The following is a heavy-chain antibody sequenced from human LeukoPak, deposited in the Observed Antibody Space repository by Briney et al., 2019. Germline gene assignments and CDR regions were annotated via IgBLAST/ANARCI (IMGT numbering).Heavy chain of an antibody. J-gene: IGHJ4*02. CDR1: GGPISTSGNY. D-gene: IGHD3-10*01. CDR3: ARLYGSGSYPHYFDY. V-gene: IGHV4-39*01. Sequence: SETLSLTCTVSGGPISTSGNYWGWVRQPPGKGLEWIGTIYYSGSTYYNAPLKSRVTISVDTSKNQFSLKLSSVTAADTAVYYCARLYGSGSYPHYFDYWGQGTLVTVSS. CDR2: IYYSGST.